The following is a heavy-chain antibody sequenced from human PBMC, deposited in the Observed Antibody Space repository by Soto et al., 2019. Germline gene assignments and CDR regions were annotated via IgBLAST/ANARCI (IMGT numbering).Heavy chain of an antibody. D-gene: IGHD6-13*01. CDR2: ISSNGGST. V-gene: IGHV3-64*01. Sequence: GGSLRLSCAASGFTFSSYAMSWVRQAPGKGLEWVSAISSNGGSTYYANSVKGRFTISRDNSKNTLYLQMGSLRAEDMAVYYCAREAQDSSSWYLFQHWGQGTLVTVSS. CDR1: GFTFSSYA. CDR3: AREAQDSSSWYLFQH. J-gene: IGHJ1*01.